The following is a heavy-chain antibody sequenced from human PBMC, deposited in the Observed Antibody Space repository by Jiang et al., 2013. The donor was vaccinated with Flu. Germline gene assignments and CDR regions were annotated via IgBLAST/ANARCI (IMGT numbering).Heavy chain of an antibody. CDR1: GGSISSYY. V-gene: IGHV4-59*08. J-gene: IGHJ4*02. Sequence: SGSGLVKPSETLSLTCTVSGGSISSYYWSWIRQPPGKGLEWIGYIYYSGSTNYNPSLKSRVTISVDTSKNQFSLKLSSVTAADTAVYYCARHKADSSSAYFDYWGQGTLVTVSS. D-gene: IGHD6-13*01. CDR2: IYYSGST. CDR3: ARHKADSSSAYFDY.